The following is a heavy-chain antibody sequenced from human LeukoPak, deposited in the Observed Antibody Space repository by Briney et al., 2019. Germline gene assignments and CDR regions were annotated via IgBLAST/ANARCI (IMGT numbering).Heavy chain of an antibody. D-gene: IGHD3-22*01. CDR1: GFTFSSYA. J-gene: IGHJ3*02. CDR2: ISGSGGST. Sequence: GGSLRLSCAASGFTFSSYAMSWVRQAPGKGLEWVSAISGSGGSTYYADSVKGRFTISRDNSKNTLYLQMNSLRAEDTAVYYCFSSVSSGYPSDAFDIRGQGTMVTVSS. V-gene: IGHV3-23*01. CDR3: FSSVSSGYPSDAFDI.